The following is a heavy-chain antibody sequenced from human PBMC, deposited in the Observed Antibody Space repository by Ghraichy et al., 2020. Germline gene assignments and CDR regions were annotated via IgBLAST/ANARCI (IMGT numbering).Heavy chain of an antibody. J-gene: IGHJ4*02. V-gene: IGHV3-23*01. Sequence: GGSLRLSCAASGFTFSDYAMSWVRQAPGKGLEWVSSIGSRGASTYYADSVTGRFTISRGNSKNTLFLQMNSLRAEDTAVYYCAKGSSGWPYTLDYWGQGALVTVSS. D-gene: IGHD6-19*01. CDR2: IGSRGAST. CDR1: GFTFSDYA. CDR3: AKGSSGWPYTLDY.